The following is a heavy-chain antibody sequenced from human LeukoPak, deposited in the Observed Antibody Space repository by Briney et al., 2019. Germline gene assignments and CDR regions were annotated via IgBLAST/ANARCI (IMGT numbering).Heavy chain of an antibody. J-gene: IGHJ3*01. Sequence: PSETLSLTCTVSGGSTSSYYWTWIRQAPGKGLEWMGHIYHTGTTSQNPSLNSRLTISVDTPKNQFSLRLSTVTAADTAMYYCARDFAFDLWGQGTMVTVSS. CDR2: IYHTGTT. V-gene: IGHV4-59*01. CDR1: GGSTSSYY. CDR3: ARDFAFDL.